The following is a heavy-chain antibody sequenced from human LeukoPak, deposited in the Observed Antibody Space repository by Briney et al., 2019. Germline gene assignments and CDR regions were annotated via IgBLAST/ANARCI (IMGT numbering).Heavy chain of an antibody. CDR1: GGSFSGYY. J-gene: IGHJ4*02. Sequence: SETLSLTCAVYGGSFSGYYWSWIRQPPGKGLEWIGEINHSGSTNHNPSLKSRVTISVDTSKNQFSLKLSSVTAADTAVYYCARGPDNYYDSSGYYSKFGYWGQGTLVTVSS. CDR2: INHSGST. V-gene: IGHV4-34*01. D-gene: IGHD3-22*01. CDR3: ARGPDNYYDSSGYYSKFGY.